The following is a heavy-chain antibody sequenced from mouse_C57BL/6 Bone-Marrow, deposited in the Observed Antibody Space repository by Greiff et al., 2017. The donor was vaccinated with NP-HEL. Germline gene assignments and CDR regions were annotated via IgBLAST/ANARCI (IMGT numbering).Heavy chain of an antibody. CDR3: TRQEGKGDYAMDY. D-gene: IGHD1-3*01. CDR2: IRNKANNHAT. V-gene: IGHV6-6*01. CDR1: GFTFSDAW. Sequence: EVKLEESGGGLVQPGGSMKLSCAASGFTFSDAWMDWVRQSPEKGLEWVAEIRNKANNHATYYAESVTGRFTISRDDSKSSVYLQMNSLRAEDTGIYYCTRQEGKGDYAMDYWGQGTSVTVSS. J-gene: IGHJ4*01.